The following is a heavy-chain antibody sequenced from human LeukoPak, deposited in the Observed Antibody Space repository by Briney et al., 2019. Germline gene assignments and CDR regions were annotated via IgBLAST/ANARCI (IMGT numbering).Heavy chain of an antibody. Sequence: GGSLRLSCAASGFTVSSNYMSWVRQAPGKGLEWVSVIYSGGSTYYADSVKGRFTISRDNSKNTLYLQMNSLRAEDTAVYCCARAWYRFGQFDYWGQGTLVTVSS. CDR2: IYSGGST. V-gene: IGHV3-53*01. D-gene: IGHD3/OR15-3a*01. CDR3: ARAWYRFGQFDY. CDR1: GFTVSSNY. J-gene: IGHJ4*02.